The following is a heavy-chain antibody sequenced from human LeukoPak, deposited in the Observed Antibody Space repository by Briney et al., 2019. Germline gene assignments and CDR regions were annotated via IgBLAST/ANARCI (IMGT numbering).Heavy chain of an antibody. D-gene: IGHD3-3*01. CDR2: ISYDGSNK. Sequence: PGGSLRLSCAASGFTFSSYAMHWVRQAPGKGLEWVAVISYDGSNKYYADSVKGRFTISRDNSKNTLYLQMNSLRAEDTAVYNCAKVMDYDFWSGYYNSYYNNYMDVWGKGTTVTVSS. J-gene: IGHJ6*03. CDR1: GFTFSSYA. CDR3: AKVMDYDFWSGYYNSYYNNYMDV. V-gene: IGHV3-30*04.